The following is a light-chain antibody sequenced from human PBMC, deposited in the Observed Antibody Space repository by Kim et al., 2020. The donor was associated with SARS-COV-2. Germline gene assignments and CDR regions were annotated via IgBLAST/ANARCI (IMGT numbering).Light chain of an antibody. V-gene: IGLV10-54*04. Sequence: QAGLTQPLSVSKGLRQTATLTCTGNTNNVGDEGVAWLQQHRGHPPKLLSYRDNNRPSGISERFSASRSGNTASLTITGLQPEDEADYYCSAWDSSLSAWVFGGGTQLTVL. CDR1: TNNVGDEG. CDR3: SAWDSSLSAWV. J-gene: IGLJ3*02. CDR2: RDN.